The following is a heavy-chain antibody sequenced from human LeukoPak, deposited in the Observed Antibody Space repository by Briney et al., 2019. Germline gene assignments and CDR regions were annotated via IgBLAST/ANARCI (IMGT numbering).Heavy chain of an antibody. CDR1: GFTFGDYA. CDR3: TRGESHLDY. CDR2: IRSKAYGGTT. Sequence: PGRSLRLSCTASGFTFGDYAMSWVRQAPGKGLEWVGFIRSKAYGGTTEYAASVKGRFTISRDDSKSIAYLQMNSLKTEDTAVYYCTRGESHLDYWGQGTLVTVSS. J-gene: IGHJ4*02. V-gene: IGHV3-49*04.